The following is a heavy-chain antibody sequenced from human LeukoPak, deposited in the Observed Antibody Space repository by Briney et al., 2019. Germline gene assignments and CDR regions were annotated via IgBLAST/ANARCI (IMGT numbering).Heavy chain of an antibody. D-gene: IGHD6-13*01. Sequence: SETLSLTCTVSGGSISNYFWNWIRQPAGKGLEWIGRIYTSGSTNYNPSPKSRDTMSVDTSKNQFSLKLSSVTAADTAVYYCAREGIAAVFYFDYWGQGTLVTVSS. V-gene: IGHV4-4*07. CDR2: IYTSGST. J-gene: IGHJ4*02. CDR3: AREGIAAVFYFDY. CDR1: GGSISNYF.